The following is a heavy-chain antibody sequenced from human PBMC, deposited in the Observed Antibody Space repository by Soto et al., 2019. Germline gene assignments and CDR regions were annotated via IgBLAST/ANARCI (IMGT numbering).Heavy chain of an antibody. CDR3: ASPTNTVTKGYYYYGMDV. J-gene: IGHJ6*02. D-gene: IGHD4-4*01. CDR1: GFTVSSNY. Sequence: GGSLRLSCAASGFTVSSNYMSWVRQAPGKGLEWVSVIYSGGSTYYADSVKGRFTISRDNSKNTLYLQMNSLRAEDTAVYYCASPTNTVTKGYYYYGMDVWGQGTTVTVSS. CDR2: IYSGGST. V-gene: IGHV3-53*01.